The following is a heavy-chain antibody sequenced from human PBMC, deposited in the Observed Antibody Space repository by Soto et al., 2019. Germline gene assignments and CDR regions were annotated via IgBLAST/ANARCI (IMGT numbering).Heavy chain of an antibody. V-gene: IGHV4-59*13. CDR1: GDSITNYY. D-gene: IGHD2-8*01. J-gene: IGHJ5*02. Sequence: SETLSLTCTVSGDSITNYYWSWIRQPPGKGLEWIGYIDYSGSTKYNPSLESRVTMSVDTSKKQISLKLSSISAADTAVYYCARLGGYGVQWGWFDPWGQGTLVTVSS. CDR2: IDYSGST. CDR3: ARLGGYGVQWGWFDP.